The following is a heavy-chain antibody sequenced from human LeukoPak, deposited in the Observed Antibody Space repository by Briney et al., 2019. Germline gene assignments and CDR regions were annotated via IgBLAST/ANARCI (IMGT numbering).Heavy chain of an antibody. Sequence: GVSEKVSCKASGRTFSSYAIMWVPQAPGQGRECRGRIIPIFGTANYAQKFQGRVTITTDASTSTAYMELSSLRSEDTAVYYCARERQSGYYDSSGYFDYWGQGTLVTVSS. V-gene: IGHV1-69*05. J-gene: IGHJ4*02. CDR3: ARERQSGYYDSSGYFDY. D-gene: IGHD3-22*01. CDR1: GRTFSSYA. CDR2: IIPIFGTA.